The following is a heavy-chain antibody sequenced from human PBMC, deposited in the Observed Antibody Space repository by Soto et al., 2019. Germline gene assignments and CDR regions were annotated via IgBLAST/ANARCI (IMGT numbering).Heavy chain of an antibody. CDR3: ARPYSVTTSAKFDY. V-gene: IGHV4-30-4*01. CDR1: GGSISSGDYY. D-gene: IGHD4-17*01. CDR2: IYYSGNT. Sequence: SETLSLTCTVSGGSISSGDYYWSWIRQPPGKGLEWIGYIYYSGNTYYNPSLESRVSISVDTSKNQFSLKLSSVTAADTAVYYCARPYSVTTSAKFDYWGQGTMVTVYS. J-gene: IGHJ4*02.